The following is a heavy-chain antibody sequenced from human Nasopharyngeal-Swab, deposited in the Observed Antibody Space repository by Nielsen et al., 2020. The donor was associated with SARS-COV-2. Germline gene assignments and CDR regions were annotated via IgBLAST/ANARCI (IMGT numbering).Heavy chain of an antibody. CDR1: GGSFSGYY. D-gene: IGHD3-22*01. CDR3: ARGAAGYYDSSGYPYFDY. Sequence: SDTLSLTCAVYGGSFSGYYWSRVRQPPGKGLEWIGEINHSGSTNYNPSLKSRVTISVDTSKTQFSLKLSSVTAADTAVYYCARGAAGYYDSSGYPYFDYWGQGTLVTVSS. CDR2: INHSGST. V-gene: IGHV4-34*01. J-gene: IGHJ4*02.